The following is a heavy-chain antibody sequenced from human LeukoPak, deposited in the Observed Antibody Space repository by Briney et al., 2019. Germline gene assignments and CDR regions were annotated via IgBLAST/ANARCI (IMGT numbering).Heavy chain of an antibody. J-gene: IGHJ4*02. V-gene: IGHV3-21*01. Sequence: KSGGSLRLSCAASGFTFSSYSMNWVRQAPGKGLEWVSSISSSSSYIYYADSVKGRFTISRDNAKNSLYLQMNSLRAEDTAVYYCARAGQQWLGFDYWGQGTLVTVSS. CDR1: GFTFSSYS. CDR2: ISSSSSYI. D-gene: IGHD6-19*01. CDR3: ARAGQQWLGFDY.